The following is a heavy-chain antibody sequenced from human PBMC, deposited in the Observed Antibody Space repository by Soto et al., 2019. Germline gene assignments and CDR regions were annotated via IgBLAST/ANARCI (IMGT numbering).Heavy chain of an antibody. CDR1: GGPISNGGCY. CDR2: FYDSGDS. Sequence: LKTLCLTCTVSGGPISNGGCYRSLIRQNPGTGLEWIGYFYDSGDSNYHPSPKSRVTISVDMATNQFSLKLSSVTAADTAVYYCARVRISTVSTTYYFGYWGQGTLVTVYS. D-gene: IGHD4-17*01. J-gene: IGHJ4*02. CDR3: ARVRISTVSTTYYFGY. V-gene: IGHV4-61*08.